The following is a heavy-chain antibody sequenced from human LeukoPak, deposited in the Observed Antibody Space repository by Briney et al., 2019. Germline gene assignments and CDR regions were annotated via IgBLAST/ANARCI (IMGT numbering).Heavy chain of an antibody. CDR3: ARGSDCSGGSSFTYWYFDI. J-gene: IGHJ2*01. CDR2: INSDGSST. D-gene: IGHD2-15*01. V-gene: IGHV3-74*01. CDR1: AFTFSTNC. Sequence: GGSLRLSCAASAFTFSTNCMRWVRQAPGKGLVWVSRINSDGSSTSYADSVKGRFTISRDNAKNKLYLQMNSLRAEDTAMYYCARGSDCSGGSSFTYWYFDIYGRGRQVTVSS.